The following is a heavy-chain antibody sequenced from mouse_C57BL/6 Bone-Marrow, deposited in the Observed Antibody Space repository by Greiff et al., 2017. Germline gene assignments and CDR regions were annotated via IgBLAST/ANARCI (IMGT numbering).Heavy chain of an antibody. Sequence: EVLLVEPGGGLVKPGGSLKLSCAASGFTFSSYAMPWVRQTPEKRLEWVATISDGGSYTYYPDNVKGRFTISRDNATNNLYLQMSHLKSEDTAMYNGARGGWYYYFDYWGQGTTLTVST. CDR1: GFTFSSYA. CDR3: ARGGWYYYFDY. CDR2: ISDGGSYT. V-gene: IGHV5-4*01. D-gene: IGHD2-1*01. J-gene: IGHJ2*01.